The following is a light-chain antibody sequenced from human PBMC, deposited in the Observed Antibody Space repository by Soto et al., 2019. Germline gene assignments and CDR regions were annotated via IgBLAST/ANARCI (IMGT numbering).Light chain of an antibody. V-gene: IGLV7-46*01. J-gene: IGLJ3*02. Sequence: QAVVTQEPSLTVSPGGTVTLTCGSSTGAVTSSHFPYWFQQKPGQAPRILIYDTSNKHSWTPARFSGSLLGGKAALTLSGAQPEDEAEYFCLVSFSGDRVVFGGGTKLTVL. CDR3: LVSFSGDRVV. CDR1: TGAVTSSHF. CDR2: DTS.